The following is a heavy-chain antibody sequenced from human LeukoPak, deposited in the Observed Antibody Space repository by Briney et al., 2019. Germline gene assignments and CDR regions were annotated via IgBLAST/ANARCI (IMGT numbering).Heavy chain of an antibody. V-gene: IGHV3-9*01. CDR3: AKDMGTMVRGVLDY. J-gene: IGHJ4*02. CDR2: ISWNSRST. D-gene: IGHD3-10*01. Sequence: GGSLRLSCAASGFTFDDYAMHWVRQAPGKGLEWVSGISWNSRSTGYADSVKGRFTISRDNAKNSLYLQINSLRAEDAALYYCAKDMGTMVRGVLDYWGQGTLVTVSS. CDR1: GFTFDDYA.